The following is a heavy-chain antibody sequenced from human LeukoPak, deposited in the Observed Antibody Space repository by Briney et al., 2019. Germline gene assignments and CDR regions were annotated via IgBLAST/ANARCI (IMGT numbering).Heavy chain of an antibody. J-gene: IGHJ6*02. Sequence: ASVKVSCKASGYTFTSYDINWVRQATGQGLEWMGWMNPNSGNTGYAQKFQGRVTMTRNTSISTAYMELSSLRSEDTAVYYCAREWVPQPGDIVVVPAAYQYYYYYGMDVWGQGTTVTVSS. D-gene: IGHD2-2*01. V-gene: IGHV1-8*01. CDR2: MNPNSGNT. CDR1: GYTFTSYD. CDR3: AREWVPQPGDIVVVPAAYQYYYYYGMDV.